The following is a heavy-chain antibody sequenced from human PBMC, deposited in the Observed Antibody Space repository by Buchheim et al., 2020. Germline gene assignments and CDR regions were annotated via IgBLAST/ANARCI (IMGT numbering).Heavy chain of an antibody. D-gene: IGHD6-19*01. CDR1: GFTFSSYG. V-gene: IGHV3-30*18. Sequence: QVQLVESGGGVVQPGRSLRLSCAASGFTFSSYGMHWVRQAPGKGLEWVAVISYDGSNKYYADSVKGRFTISSDNSKNTLDLQMNSLRAEDTAVYYCAKDDPNFSGWLAYWGQGTL. J-gene: IGHJ4*02. CDR2: ISYDGSNK. CDR3: AKDDPNFSGWLAY.